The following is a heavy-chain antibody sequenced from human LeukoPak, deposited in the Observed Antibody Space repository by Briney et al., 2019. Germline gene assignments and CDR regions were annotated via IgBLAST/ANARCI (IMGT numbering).Heavy chain of an antibody. CDR2: VNPNNGKT. CDR3: ARAPTASAVIDY. Sequence: ASVKVSCKTSGYTFTYDIYWVRQAPGQGLELMGWVNPNNGKTGYCAQKFRGRLTMTRNTSISTAYMQLSSLRSDDTAVYYCARAPTASAVIDYWGQGTLVTVSS. CDR1: GYTFTYD. D-gene: IGHD6-13*01. V-gene: IGHV1-8*01. J-gene: IGHJ4*02.